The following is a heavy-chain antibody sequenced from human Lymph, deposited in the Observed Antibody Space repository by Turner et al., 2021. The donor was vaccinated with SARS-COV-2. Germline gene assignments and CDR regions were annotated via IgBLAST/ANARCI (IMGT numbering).Heavy chain of an antibody. CDR3: ARGGLYYYDSSAYYNDAFDI. D-gene: IGHD3-22*01. V-gene: IGHV1-2*02. Sequence: QVQLVQSGAEVKKPGASVKVSCKASGYTFTDYYMQWVRQAPGQGLEWMGWINPNSGGTDYAQKFQGRVTVTRDASFNTAYMELTRLRSDDTAVYYCARGGLYYYDSSAYYNDAFDIWGQGTMVTVSS. CDR1: GYTFTDYY. CDR2: INPNSGGT. J-gene: IGHJ3*02.